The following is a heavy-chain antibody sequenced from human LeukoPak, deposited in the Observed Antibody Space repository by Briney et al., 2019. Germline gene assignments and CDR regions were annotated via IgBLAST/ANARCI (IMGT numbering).Heavy chain of an antibody. J-gene: IGHJ4*02. CDR2: TYYSGNT. V-gene: IGHV4-59*01. D-gene: IGHD3-22*01. Sequence: PSETLSLTCTVSGGSMTNYYWTWIRQSPGKGLEWIGHTYYSGNTNYNPSLKSRVTISIDTSKNQFSLKLSSVTAADTAVYYCTRGRAYYDSTVYYYWGRGILVTVSS. CDR3: TRGRAYYDSTVYYY. CDR1: GGSMTNYY.